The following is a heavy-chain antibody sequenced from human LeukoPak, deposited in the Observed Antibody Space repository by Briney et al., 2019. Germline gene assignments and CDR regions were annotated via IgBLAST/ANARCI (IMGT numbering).Heavy chain of an antibody. V-gene: IGHV3-23*01. D-gene: IGHD2-21*02. Sequence: GGSLRLSCAASGFTFSSYAMSWVRQAPGKGLEWVSAISGSGGSTYYADSVKGRFTISRDNAKNSLYLQMNSLRAEDTAVYYCARALAYCGGDCYSPPYYFDYWGQGTLVTVSS. CDR3: ARALAYCGGDCYSPPYYFDY. CDR2: ISGSGGST. J-gene: IGHJ4*02. CDR1: GFTFSSYA.